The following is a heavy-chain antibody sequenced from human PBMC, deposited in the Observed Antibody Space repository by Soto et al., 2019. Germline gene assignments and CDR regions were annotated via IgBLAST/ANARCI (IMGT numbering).Heavy chain of an antibody. CDR2: IYWDGDK. J-gene: IGHJ4*02. CDR3: APTYYYDGGAYYPEFDY. Sequence: QITLKESGPTLVKPTQTLTLTCTFSGISLSTSGVGVAWIRQSPGKALEWLALIYWDGDKRYSPSLKTRLTITKDTSKNQVVLKMTNMDPVDPATYYCAPTYYYDGGAYYPEFDYWGQGTLVTVSS. D-gene: IGHD3-22*01. V-gene: IGHV2-5*02. CDR1: GISLSTSGVG.